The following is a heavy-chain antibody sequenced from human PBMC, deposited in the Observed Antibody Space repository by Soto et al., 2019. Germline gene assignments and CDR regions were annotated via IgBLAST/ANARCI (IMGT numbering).Heavy chain of an antibody. D-gene: IGHD1-20*01. J-gene: IGHJ6*02. CDR1: GGSISSYY. Sequence: SETLSLTCTVSGGSISSYYWSWIRQPPGKGLEWIGYIYYSGSTNYNPSLKSRVTISVDTSKNQFSLKLSSVTAADTAVYYCARYKSNYYSGMDVWGQGTTVTVSS. CDR2: IYYSGST. V-gene: IGHV4-59*01. CDR3: ARYKSNYYSGMDV.